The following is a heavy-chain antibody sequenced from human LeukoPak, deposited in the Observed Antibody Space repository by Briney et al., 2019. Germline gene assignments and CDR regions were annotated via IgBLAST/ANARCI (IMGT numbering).Heavy chain of an antibody. J-gene: IGHJ4*02. CDR3: AREDGTRIDY. Sequence: PSETLSLTCTVSGGSISSYYWSWIQQPPGKGLEWIGYIYYSGSTNYNPSLKSRVTISVDTSKNQFSLKLSSVTAADTAVYYCAREDGTRIDYWGQGTLVTVSS. V-gene: IGHV4-59*01. CDR1: GGSISSYY. D-gene: IGHD5-24*01. CDR2: IYYSGST.